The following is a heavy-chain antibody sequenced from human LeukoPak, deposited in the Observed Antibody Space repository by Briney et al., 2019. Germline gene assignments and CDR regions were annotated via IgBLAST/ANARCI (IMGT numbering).Heavy chain of an antibody. CDR2: INPSGGST. Sequence: ASVKVSCKASGYTFTSYYMHWVRQAPGQGLEWMGIINPSGGSTSYAQKFQGRVTMTRDTSISTAYMELSRLRSDDTAVYYCARDPRWGYSSSSASYYYYYYYMDVWGKGTTVTVSS. CDR1: GYTFTSYY. J-gene: IGHJ6*03. D-gene: IGHD6-13*01. V-gene: IGHV1-46*01. CDR3: ARDPRWGYSSSSASYYYYYYYMDV.